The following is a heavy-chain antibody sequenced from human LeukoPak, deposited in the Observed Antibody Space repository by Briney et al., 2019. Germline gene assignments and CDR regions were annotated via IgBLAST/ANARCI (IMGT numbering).Heavy chain of an antibody. CDR1: GYTFTSYD. D-gene: IGHD6-6*01. J-gene: IGHJ5*02. V-gene: IGHV1-8*01. Sequence: ASVKVSCKASGYTFTSYDINWVRQATGQGLEWMGWMNPNSGNTNYAQKFQGRVTMTRDTSISTAYMELSRLRSDDTAVYYCASSSIAARAWFDPWGQGTLVTVSS. CDR3: ASSSIAARAWFDP. CDR2: MNPNSGNT.